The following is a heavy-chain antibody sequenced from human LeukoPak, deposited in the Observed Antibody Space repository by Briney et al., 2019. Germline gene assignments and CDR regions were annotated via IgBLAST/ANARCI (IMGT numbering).Heavy chain of an antibody. CDR1: GFTFSSYG. D-gene: IGHD2-2*01. Sequence: PGRSLRLSCAASGFTFSSYGMHWVRQAPGKGLEWVAVIWYDGSNKYYADSVKGRFTISRDNSKNTLYLQMNSLRAEDTAVYYCAGGYCSSTSCYVDWFDPWGQGTLVTVSS. CDR3: AGGYCSSTSCYVDWFDP. J-gene: IGHJ5*02. V-gene: IGHV3-33*01. CDR2: IWYDGSNK.